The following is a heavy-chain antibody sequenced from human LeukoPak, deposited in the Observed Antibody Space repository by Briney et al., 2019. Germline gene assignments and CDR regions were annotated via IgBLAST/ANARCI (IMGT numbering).Heavy chain of an antibody. Sequence: ASVKVSCKASGGTFSSYAISWVRQAPGQGLEWMGRIIPILGIANYAQKFQGRVTITADKSTSTAYMELSSLRSEDTAVYYCARHSSSWYSFDYWGQGTLVTVSS. V-gene: IGHV1-69*04. CDR1: GGTFSSYA. CDR3: ARHSSSWYSFDY. D-gene: IGHD6-13*01. CDR2: IIPILGIA. J-gene: IGHJ4*02.